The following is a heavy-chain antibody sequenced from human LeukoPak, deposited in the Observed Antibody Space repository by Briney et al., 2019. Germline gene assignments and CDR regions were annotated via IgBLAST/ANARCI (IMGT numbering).Heavy chain of an antibody. D-gene: IGHD3-22*01. J-gene: IGHJ4*02. V-gene: IGHV4-59*01. CDR3: ARAGRDYYDPRPYYFDY. Sequence: MTSETLSLTCAVSGGSISSYYWSWIRQPPGKGLEWIGYIYYSGSTNYNPSLKSRVTISVDTSKNQFSLKLSSVTAADTAVYYCARAGRDYYDPRPYYFDYWGQGTLVTVSS. CDR1: GGSISSYY. CDR2: IYYSGST.